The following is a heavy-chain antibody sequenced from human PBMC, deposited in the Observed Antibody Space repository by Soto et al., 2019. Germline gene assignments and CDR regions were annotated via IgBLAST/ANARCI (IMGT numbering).Heavy chain of an antibody. Sequence: SETLSLTCTVSGGSISSGAYYWSWIRQLPGQGLEWIAYIYYSGSTYYNPSLKSRLAISVDTSKNQFSLKLSSVTAADTAVYYCARGPPGRPSYNNPLGAFDIWGQGTMVTVSS. CDR1: GGSISSGAYY. CDR2: IYYSGST. D-gene: IGHD4-4*01. J-gene: IGHJ3*02. CDR3: ARGPPGRPSYNNPLGAFDI. V-gene: IGHV4-31*03.